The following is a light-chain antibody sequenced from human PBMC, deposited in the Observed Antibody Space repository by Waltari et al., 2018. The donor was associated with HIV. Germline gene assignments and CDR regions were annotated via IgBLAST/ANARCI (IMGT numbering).Light chain of an antibody. CDR2: SDN. Sequence: QSLLTQPPSASGTPGQRVTISCSGGTANIGTNTVNWYKQLPGTSPTLLIFSDNLLHSGVSSRVSGSKSGTSASLAISGLRSDDEAKFICASWDASLDGWVFGGGTQLTVL. CDR1: TANIGTNT. J-gene: IGLJ3*02. V-gene: IGLV1-44*01. CDR3: ASWDASLDGWV.